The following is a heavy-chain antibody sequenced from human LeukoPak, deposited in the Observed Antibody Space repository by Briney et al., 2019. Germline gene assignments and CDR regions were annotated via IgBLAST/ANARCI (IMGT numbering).Heavy chain of an antibody. J-gene: IGHJ4*02. Sequence: GESLKISCKVSGYSFTTYWISWVRQMPGKGLEWMGRIDPTDSYTDHSPSFQGHVTISVDRSISTAYLQWSSLKAPDTAMYYCARQIENIASLDYWGQGTLVTASS. CDR2: IDPTDSYT. CDR3: ARQIENIASLDY. CDR1: GYSFTTYW. D-gene: IGHD2/OR15-2a*01. V-gene: IGHV5-10-1*01.